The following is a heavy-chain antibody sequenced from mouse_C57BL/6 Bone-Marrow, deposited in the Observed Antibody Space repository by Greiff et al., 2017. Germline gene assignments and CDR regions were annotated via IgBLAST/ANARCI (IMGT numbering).Heavy chain of an antibody. Sequence: QVQLQQPGAELVKPGASVKLSCKASGYTFTSYWMHWVKQRPGRGLEWIGRIDPSIGDTKYNEKFKSKATLTLDTSSSTAYMQLSSLTSEDSAVYFCARGRVGSPFAYWGQGTLATVSA. CDR1: GYTFTSYW. V-gene: IGHV1-72*01. CDR2: IDPSIGDT. CDR3: ARGRVGSPFAY. J-gene: IGHJ3*01.